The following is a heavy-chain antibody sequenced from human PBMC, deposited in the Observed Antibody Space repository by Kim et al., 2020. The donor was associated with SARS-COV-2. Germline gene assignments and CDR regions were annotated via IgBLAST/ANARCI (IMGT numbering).Heavy chain of an antibody. Sequence: SETLSLTCTVSGGSISSSSYYWGWIRQPPGKGLEWIGSIYYSGSTYYNPSLKSRVTISVDTSKNQFSLKQSSVTAADTAVYYCARQKRQWLVQLGWFDPWGQGTLVTVSS. CDR2: IYYSGST. V-gene: IGHV4-39*01. D-gene: IGHD6-19*01. CDR3: ARQKRQWLVQLGWFDP. J-gene: IGHJ5*02. CDR1: GGSISSSSYY.